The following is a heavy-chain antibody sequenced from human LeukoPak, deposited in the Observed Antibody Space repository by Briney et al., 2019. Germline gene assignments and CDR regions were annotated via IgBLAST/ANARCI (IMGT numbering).Heavy chain of an antibody. D-gene: IGHD3-3*01. Sequence: SETLSLTCTVSGGSISSYYWSWIRQPAGKGLEWIGRIYTSGSTNYNPSLKSRATMSVDTSKNQFSLKLSSVTAADTAVYYCARGKFWSGYYPTWFDPWGQGTLVTVSS. CDR3: ARGKFWSGYYPTWFDP. CDR1: GGSISSYY. CDR2: IYTSGST. V-gene: IGHV4-4*07. J-gene: IGHJ5*02.